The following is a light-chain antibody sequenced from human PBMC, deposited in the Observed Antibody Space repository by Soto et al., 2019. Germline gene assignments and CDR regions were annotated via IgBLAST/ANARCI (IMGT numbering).Light chain of an antibody. J-gene: IGLJ7*01. CDR3: LLYYGGALV. CDR2: SST. Sequence: QAVVTQEPSLTVSPGGTVTLTCASSTGAVTSGYYPNWFQQKPGQPPRALIYSSTYKHSWTPARFSGSLLGGKAALTLSGVQPEDEAEYYCLLYYGGALVFGGGTQLTVL. V-gene: IGLV7-43*01. CDR1: TGAVTSGYY.